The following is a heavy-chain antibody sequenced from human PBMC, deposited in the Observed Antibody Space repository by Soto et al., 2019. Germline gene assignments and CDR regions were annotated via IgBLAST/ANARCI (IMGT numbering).Heavy chain of an antibody. Sequence: EVQLVESGGVSVQPGGSLRLSCAASGFTVSSNYMSWVRQAPGKGLEWVSMIYSGGGTTYADSVKGRFTISRHNSENTLFLQMNSLRAEDTAVYYCARVLEGYQLLSYYYYMDVWGKGTTGTVSS. CDR3: ARVLEGYQLLSYYYYMDV. D-gene: IGHD2-2*01. J-gene: IGHJ6*03. CDR2: IYSGGGT. V-gene: IGHV3-53*04. CDR1: GFTVSSNY.